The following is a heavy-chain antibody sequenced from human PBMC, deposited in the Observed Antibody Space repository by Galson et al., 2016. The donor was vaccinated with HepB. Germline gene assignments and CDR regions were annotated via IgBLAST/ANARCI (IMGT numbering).Heavy chain of an antibody. CDR2: IYFTGST. CDR1: GGSISSGGYY. D-gene: IGHD2-8*01. CDR3: ARGPLIRTYSYYGMDV. J-gene: IGHJ6*02. Sequence: LSLTCPVSGGSISSGGYYWSWIRQHPGKGLEWIGYIYFTGSTYYNPSLKSRVSISVDTSNNQFSLKLKSVTAADTAVYYCARGPLIRTYSYYGMDVWGQGTTVTVSS. V-gene: IGHV4-31*03.